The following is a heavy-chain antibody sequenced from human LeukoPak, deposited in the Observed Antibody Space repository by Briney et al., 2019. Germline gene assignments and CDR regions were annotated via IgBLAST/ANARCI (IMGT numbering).Heavy chain of an antibody. CDR1: GFTFSSYV. CDR2: IWYGGNNK. CDR3: AKDSIAAAGSIYYMVV. V-gene: IGHV3-30*02. Sequence: QPGGSLRLSCAASGFTFSSYVMHWVRQAPGKGLEWVAVIWYGGNNKYYADSVKGRFTISRDNSKNTLYLQMNSLRAEDTAVYYCAKDSIAAAGSIYYMVVWGKGTTVTVSS. D-gene: IGHD6-13*01. J-gene: IGHJ6*03.